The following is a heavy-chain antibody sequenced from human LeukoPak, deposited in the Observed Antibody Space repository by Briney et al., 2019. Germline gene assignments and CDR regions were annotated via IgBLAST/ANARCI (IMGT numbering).Heavy chain of an antibody. CDR1: GYTFTSYG. CDR3: ARVGLLWFGELLPPALDY. V-gene: IGHV1-46*01. J-gene: IGHJ4*02. CDR2: INPSGGST. Sequence: ASVKVSCKASGYTFTSYGISWVRQAPGQGLEWMGIINPSGGSTSYAQKFQGRVTMTRDMSTSTVYMELSSLRSDDTAVYYCARVGLLWFGELLPPALDYWGQGTLVTVSS. D-gene: IGHD3-10*01.